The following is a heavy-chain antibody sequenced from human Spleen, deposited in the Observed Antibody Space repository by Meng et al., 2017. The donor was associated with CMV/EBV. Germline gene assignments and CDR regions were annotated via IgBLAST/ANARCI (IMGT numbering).Heavy chain of an antibody. J-gene: IGHJ4*02. CDR2: IYYTGST. Sequence: ESLKISCTVSGGSIGSNYWSWIRQPPGKGLEWIGYIYYTGSTNYNPSLKSRVTISVDTSKNRLSLRLSSVTAADTAVYYCASSQPRWGRGTLVTVSS. V-gene: IGHV4-59*08. CDR1: GGSIGSNY. CDR3: ASSQPR.